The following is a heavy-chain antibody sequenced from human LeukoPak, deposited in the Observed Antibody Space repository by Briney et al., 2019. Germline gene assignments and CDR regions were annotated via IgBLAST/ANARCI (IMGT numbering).Heavy chain of an antibody. CDR3: ARGEYYDSSGYYYYYGMDV. Sequence: SETQSLTCTVSGGSISSYYWSWIRQPPGKGLEWIGYIYYSGSTNYNPSLKSRVTISVDTPKNQFSPKLSSVTAADTAVYYCARGEYYDSSGYYYYYGMDVWGQGTTVTVSS. CDR2: IYYSGST. J-gene: IGHJ6*02. D-gene: IGHD3-22*01. CDR1: GGSISSYY. V-gene: IGHV4-59*01.